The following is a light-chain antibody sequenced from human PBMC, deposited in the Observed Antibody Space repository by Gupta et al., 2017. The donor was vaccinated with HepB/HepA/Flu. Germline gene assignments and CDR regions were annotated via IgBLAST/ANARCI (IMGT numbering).Light chain of an antibody. CDR3: QQTVSTLWT. Sequence: DIQMTQSPSSLSASIGDRVTITCRASQSISSYLNWYQQKPGKAPKLLIYAASSLQSGVPSKFSGSGSGTDFTLTISSLQPEDFATYYCQQTVSTLWTFGQGTKVEIK. J-gene: IGKJ1*01. CDR2: AAS. V-gene: IGKV1-39*01. CDR1: QSISSY.